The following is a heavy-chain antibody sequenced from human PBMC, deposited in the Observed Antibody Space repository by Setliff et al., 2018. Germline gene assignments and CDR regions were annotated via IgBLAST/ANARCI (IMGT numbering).Heavy chain of an antibody. CDR1: GDSFSNYA. CDR2: TIPMFGTT. Sequence: SVKVSCKASGDSFSNYAISWVRQAPGQGLEWMGGTIPMFGTTNYAQKFQGRVTVITDESTSTAYMELSSLKSEDTAMYYCAREGVDTRSSTDYRYYMDVWGKGTTVTVSS. D-gene: IGHD2-15*01. CDR3: AREGVDTRSSTDYRYYMDV. J-gene: IGHJ6*03. V-gene: IGHV1-69*05.